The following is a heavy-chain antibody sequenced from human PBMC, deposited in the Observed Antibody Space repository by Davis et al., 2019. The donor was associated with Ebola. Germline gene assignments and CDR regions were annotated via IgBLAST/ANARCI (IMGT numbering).Heavy chain of an antibody. V-gene: IGHV1-18*01. J-gene: IGHJ5*02. CDR2: ISAYNGNT. D-gene: IGHD4-17*01. CDR1: GYTFTSYG. Sequence: ASVKVSCKASGYTFTSYGISWVPQAPGQGLEWMGWISAYNGNTNYAQKLQGRVTMTTDTSTSTAYMELRSLRSDDTAVYYCARDGDYVGGDNWFDPWGQGTLVTVSS. CDR3: ARDGDYVGGDNWFDP.